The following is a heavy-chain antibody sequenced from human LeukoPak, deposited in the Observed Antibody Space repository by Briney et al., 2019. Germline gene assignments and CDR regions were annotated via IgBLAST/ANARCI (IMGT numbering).Heavy chain of an antibody. V-gene: IGHV4-59*01. J-gene: IGHJ4*02. CDR2: IYYSGST. CDR3: ARDTVGYSSGGVDY. Sequence: PSQTLSLTCAVSGGSISSYYWSWIRQTPGKGLEWIGYIYYSGSTNYNPSLKSRVTISVDTSKNQFSLKLSSVTAADTAVYYCARDTVGYSSGGVDYWGQGTLVTVSS. CDR1: GGSISSYY. D-gene: IGHD6-25*01.